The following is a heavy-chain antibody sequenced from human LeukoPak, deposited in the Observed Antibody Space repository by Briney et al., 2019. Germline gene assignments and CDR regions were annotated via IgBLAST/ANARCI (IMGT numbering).Heavy chain of an antibody. CDR2: ISGGGGTI. CDR1: GFTFSSYE. V-gene: IGHV3-48*03. Sequence: GGSLRLSCAASGFTFSSYEMNWVRQAPGKGLEWVSYISGGGGTIYYTDSVKGRFTISRDNAKNSLYLQMNSLRAEDTAVYYCARDPLGSGYTMNYWGQGTLVTVSS. CDR3: ARDPLGSGYTMNY. D-gene: IGHD5-12*01. J-gene: IGHJ4*02.